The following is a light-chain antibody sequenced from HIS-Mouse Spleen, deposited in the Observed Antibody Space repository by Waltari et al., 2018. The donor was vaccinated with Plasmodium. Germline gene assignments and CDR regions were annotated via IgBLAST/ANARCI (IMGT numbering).Light chain of an antibody. J-gene: IGKJ3*01. CDR1: QRVSSN. CDR2: GAS. Sequence: EIVMTQSPATLSVSPGERAPLSCRASQRVSSNLAWYQQKPGQAPRLLIYGASTRATGIPARFSGSGSGTEFTLTISSLQSEDFAVYYCQQYNNWSFTFGPGTKVDIK. CDR3: QQYNNWSFT. V-gene: IGKV3-15*01.